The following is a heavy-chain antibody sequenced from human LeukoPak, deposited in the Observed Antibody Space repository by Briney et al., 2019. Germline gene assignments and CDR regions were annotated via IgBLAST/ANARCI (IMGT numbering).Heavy chain of an antibody. D-gene: IGHD3-22*01. Sequence: SETLSLTCTVSGYSISSGYYWGWIRQPPGKGLEWIGRIYTSGSTNYNPSLKSRVTISVDTSKNQFSLKLSSVTAADTAVYYCASGRSYYYDSSGYYIVDYWGQGTLVTVSS. V-gene: IGHV4-38-2*02. CDR1: GYSISSGYY. CDR3: ASGRSYYYDSSGYYIVDY. CDR2: IYTSGST. J-gene: IGHJ4*02.